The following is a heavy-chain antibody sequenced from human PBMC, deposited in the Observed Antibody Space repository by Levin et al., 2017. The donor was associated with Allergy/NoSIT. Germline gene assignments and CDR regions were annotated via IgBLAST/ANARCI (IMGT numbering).Heavy chain of an antibody. V-gene: IGHV3-74*01. Sequence: GGSLRLSCAASGFTFSSYWMHWVRQAPGKGLVWVSRINSDGSSTSYADSVKGRFTISRDNAKNTLYLQMNSLRAEDTAVYYCASGINWNDFDYWGQGTLVTVSS. CDR1: GFTFSSYW. D-gene: IGHD1-1*01. J-gene: IGHJ4*02. CDR2: INSDGSST. CDR3: ASGINWNDFDY.